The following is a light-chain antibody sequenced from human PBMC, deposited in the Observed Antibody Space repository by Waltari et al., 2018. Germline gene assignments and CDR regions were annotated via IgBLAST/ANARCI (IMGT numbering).Light chain of an antibody. Sequence: DIQMTQSPSTLSASVGDSVTITCRASQSVSTWLAWYQQKPGKAPKLLIFKTSNLESGVPSRFRGSGSGTEFTLTISSLQPDDSASYYCLQYDTYSTWMFGQGTRVEVK. CDR1: QSVSTW. CDR3: LQYDTYSTWM. J-gene: IGKJ1*01. V-gene: IGKV1-5*03. CDR2: KTS.